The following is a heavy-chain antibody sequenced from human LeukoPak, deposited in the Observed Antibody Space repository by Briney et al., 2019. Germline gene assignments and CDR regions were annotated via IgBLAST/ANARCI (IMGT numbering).Heavy chain of an antibody. V-gene: IGHV4-59*01. D-gene: IGHD3-22*01. CDR1: GGSISSYY. Sequence: SETLSLTCTVSGGSISSYYRSWIRQPPGKGLEWIGYIYYSGSTNYNPSLKSRVTISVDTSKNQFSLKLSSVTAADTAVYYCARLTYYYDSSGPLDPWGQGTLVTVSS. J-gene: IGHJ5*02. CDR2: IYYSGST. CDR3: ARLTYYYDSSGPLDP.